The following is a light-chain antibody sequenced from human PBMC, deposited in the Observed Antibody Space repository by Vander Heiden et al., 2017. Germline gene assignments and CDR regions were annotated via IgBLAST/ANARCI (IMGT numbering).Light chain of an antibody. Sequence: SYWLTQPPSASVSHGQTASITCSGDKLGDKYACWYQQKPGQSPVLVIYQDSKRPSGIPERFSGSNSGNTATLTISGTQAMDEADYYCQAWDSSTVVFGGGTKLTVL. J-gene: IGLJ2*01. V-gene: IGLV3-1*01. CDR1: KLGDKY. CDR2: QDS. CDR3: QAWDSSTVV.